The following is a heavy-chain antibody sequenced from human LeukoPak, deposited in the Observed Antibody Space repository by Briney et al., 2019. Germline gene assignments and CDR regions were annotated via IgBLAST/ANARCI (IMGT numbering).Heavy chain of an antibody. CDR2: IYTSGST. CDR1: GASISSYY. V-gene: IGHV4-4*07. D-gene: IGHD2-2*01. CDR3: ARLQYQLLNFDY. J-gene: IGHJ4*02. Sequence: PSETLSLTCTVSGASISSYYWSWIRQPAGKGLEWIGRIYTSGSTNSNPSLKSRVTMSVDTSKNQFSLKLSSVTAADTAVYYCARLQYQLLNFDYWGQGTLVTVSS.